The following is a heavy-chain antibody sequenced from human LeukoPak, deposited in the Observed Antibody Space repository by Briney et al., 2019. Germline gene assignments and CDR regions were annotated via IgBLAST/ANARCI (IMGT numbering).Heavy chain of an antibody. J-gene: IGHJ4*02. CDR2: ISAYNGNT. Sequence: ASVKVSCKASGYTFTSYGISWVRQAPGQGLEWMGWISAYNGNTDYAQSLQGGVTMTIDTSTSTVYMELRSLRSDGTAVYYCARDVGRSYDLDYWGQGTLVTVSS. CDR3: ARDVGRSYDLDY. D-gene: IGHD3-16*01. V-gene: IGHV1-18*01. CDR1: GYTFTSYG.